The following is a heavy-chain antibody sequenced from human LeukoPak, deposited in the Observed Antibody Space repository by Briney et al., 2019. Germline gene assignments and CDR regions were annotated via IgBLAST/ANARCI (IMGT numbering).Heavy chain of an antibody. CDR3: ARHGRRDSSAYYGMDV. Sequence: GESLKISCKGSGYSFASHWIGWVRQMPGKGLEWMGIIYPGDSDTRYSPSFQGQVTISADKSISTAYLQWSSLKASDTAMYYCARHGRRDSSAYYGMDVWGQGTTVTVSS. V-gene: IGHV5-51*01. J-gene: IGHJ6*02. D-gene: IGHD6-6*01. CDR2: IYPGDSDT. CDR1: GYSFASHW.